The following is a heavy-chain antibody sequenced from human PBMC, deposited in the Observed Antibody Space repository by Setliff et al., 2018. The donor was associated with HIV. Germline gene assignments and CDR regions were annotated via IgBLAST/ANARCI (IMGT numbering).Heavy chain of an antibody. D-gene: IGHD1-1*01. Sequence: GASVKVSCKASGVSFTTSGFSWVRLAPGHGLEWMGGVIPIYVTSNYAQKFEGRLTISTDESTSTVYMELGGLTTDDTGIYYCARLDTTMMNFDYWGQGTLVTV. CDR2: VIPIYVTS. V-gene: IGHV1-69*05. J-gene: IGHJ4*02. CDR3: ARLDTTMMNFDY. CDR1: GVSFTTSG.